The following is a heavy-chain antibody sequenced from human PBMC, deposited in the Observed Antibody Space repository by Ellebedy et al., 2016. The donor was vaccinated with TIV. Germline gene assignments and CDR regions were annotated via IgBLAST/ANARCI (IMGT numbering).Heavy chain of an antibody. CDR3: ARGEVVRGVIYYYYGMDV. CDR2: IYYSGST. CDR1: GGSISSYY. J-gene: IGHJ6*02. D-gene: IGHD3-10*01. V-gene: IGHV4-59*01. Sequence: SETLSLTXTVSGGSISSYYWSWIRQPPGKGLEWIGYIYYSGSTNYNPSLKSRDTISVDTSKNQFSLKLSSVTAADTAVYYCARGEVVRGVIYYYYGMDVWGRGTTVTVSS.